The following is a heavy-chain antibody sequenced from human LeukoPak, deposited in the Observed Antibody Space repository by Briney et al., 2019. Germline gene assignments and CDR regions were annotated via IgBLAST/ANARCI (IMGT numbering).Heavy chain of an antibody. CDR3: AKGGGLSSPIAN. CDR2: FNDTGSST. CDR1: GFDFSSHA. D-gene: IGHD3/OR15-3a*01. J-gene: IGHJ4*02. Sequence: GGSLRLSCVASGFDFSSHAMTWVRQAPGKGLEWVSSFNDTGSSTYYADSVKGRFTISRDNSKNTLYLQMNSLRAEDTAVYYCAKGGGLSSPIANWGQGTLVTVSS. V-gene: IGHV3-23*01.